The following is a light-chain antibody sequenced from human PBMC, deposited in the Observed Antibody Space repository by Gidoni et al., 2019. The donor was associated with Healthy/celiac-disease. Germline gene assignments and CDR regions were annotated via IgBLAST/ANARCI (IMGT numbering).Light chain of an antibody. Sequence: ILLTQSPGTLSLSPAERATLPCRASQSVSSSYLAWYQQKPGQAPRLLIYGASSRATGIPDRFSGSGSGTDFTLTISRLEPEDFAVYYCQQYGSSPKTFGQGTKLEIK. V-gene: IGKV3-20*01. CDR1: QSVSSSY. J-gene: IGKJ2*01. CDR2: GAS. CDR3: QQYGSSPKT.